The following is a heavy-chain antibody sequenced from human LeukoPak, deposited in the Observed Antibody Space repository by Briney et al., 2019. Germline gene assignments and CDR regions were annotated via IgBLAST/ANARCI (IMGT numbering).Heavy chain of an antibody. D-gene: IGHD6-6*01. CDR3: APKMYDSLVGFDP. CDR1: GGTFSSYA. J-gene: IGHJ5*02. CDR2: IIPILGIA. V-gene: IGHV1-69*04. Sequence: SVKVSCKASGGTFSSYAISWVRQAPGQGLEWMGRIIPILGIANYAQKFQGRVTITADKSTSTAYMELSSLRSEDTAVYYCAPKMYDSLVGFDPWGQGTLVTVSS.